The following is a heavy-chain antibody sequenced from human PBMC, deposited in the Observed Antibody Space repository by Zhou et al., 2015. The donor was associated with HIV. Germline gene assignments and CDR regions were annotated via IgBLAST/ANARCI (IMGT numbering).Heavy chain of an antibody. CDR3: ARGYRPTRYCSGGSCYSNPGGTNYYYYYMDV. Sequence: QVQLVQSGAEVKKPGSSVKVSCKASGGTFSSYAISWVRQAPGQGLEWMGGIIPIFGTANYAQKFQGRVTITADESTSTAYMELSSLRSEDTAVYYCARGYRPTRYCSGGSCYSNPGGTNYYYYYMDVWGKGTTVTVSS. J-gene: IGHJ6*03. CDR2: IIPIFGTA. V-gene: IGHV1-69*01. D-gene: IGHD2-15*01. CDR1: GGTFSSYA.